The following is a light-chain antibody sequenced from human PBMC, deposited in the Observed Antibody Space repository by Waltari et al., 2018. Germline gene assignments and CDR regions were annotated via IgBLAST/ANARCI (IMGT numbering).Light chain of an antibody. CDR2: KAS. J-gene: IGKJ1*01. CDR3: QQYNGYWT. CDR1: QSISSW. V-gene: IGKV1-5*03. Sequence: DIQMTQSPSTLSASVGDRVTITCRASQSISSWLAWYQQKPGTAPKLLICKASTLESGVPSRFSGSGSGTEFTLTVNSLQPDDFATYYCQQYNGYWTFGQGTKVEIK.